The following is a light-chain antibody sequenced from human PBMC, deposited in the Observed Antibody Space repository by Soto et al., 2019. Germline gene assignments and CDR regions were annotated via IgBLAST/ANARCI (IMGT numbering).Light chain of an antibody. Sequence: IQLTQSPSSLAASTGDRVTITCRASQGIASGLAWYQQKPGKAPKLLIYAASTLQGGVPSRFSGSGSGTDFTLTISSLHPEDFATYFCQQSYNTPRTFGQGTKVETK. CDR1: QGIASG. CDR2: AAS. CDR3: QQSYNTPRT. J-gene: IGKJ1*01. V-gene: IGKV1-39*01.